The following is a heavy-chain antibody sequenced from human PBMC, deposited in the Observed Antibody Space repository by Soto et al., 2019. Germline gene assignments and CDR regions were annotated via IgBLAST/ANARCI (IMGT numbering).Heavy chain of an antibody. Sequence: PGESLKISCQGFGYSFTSYWIGWVRQMPGKGLEWMGIIYPGDSDTRYSPSFQGQVTISADKSISTAYLQSSSLKASDTAMYYCARRHDYDFWSGYYTRQYSFDYWGQGTLVTVSS. CDR1: GYSFTSYW. CDR2: IYPGDSDT. D-gene: IGHD3-3*01. J-gene: IGHJ4*02. CDR3: ARRHDYDFWSGYYTRQYSFDY. V-gene: IGHV5-51*01.